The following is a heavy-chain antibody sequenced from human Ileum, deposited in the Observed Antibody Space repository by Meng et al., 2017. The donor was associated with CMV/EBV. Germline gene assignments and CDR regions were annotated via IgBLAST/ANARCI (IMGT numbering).Heavy chain of an antibody. D-gene: IGHD3-3*01. CDR2: IRGKANSYAT. V-gene: IGHV3-73*01. Sequence: GESLKISCAASGFTFSGSAMLWVRQASGKGLEWVGRIRGKANSYATAYDASVKGRFTISRDDSKNTAYLQMNSLKTEDTAVYYCTRHDEYYDFWSGYTYGMDVWGQGTSVTVSS. J-gene: IGHJ6*02. CDR1: GFTFSGSA. CDR3: TRHDEYYDFWSGYTYGMDV.